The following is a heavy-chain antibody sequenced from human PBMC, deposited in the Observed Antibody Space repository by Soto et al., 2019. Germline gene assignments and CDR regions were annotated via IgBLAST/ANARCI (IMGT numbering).Heavy chain of an antibody. Sequence: KTSETLSLTCAVSGYSISSSNWWGWIRQPPGKGLEWIGYIYYSGSTYYNPSLKSRVTMSVDTSKNQFSLKLSSVTAADTAVYYCASAEYSSSSIYHYGMAFWGQGTTVPVSS. CDR2: IYYSGST. V-gene: IGHV4-28*01. CDR3: ASAEYSSSSIYHYGMAF. J-gene: IGHJ6*02. CDR1: GYSISSSNW. D-gene: IGHD6-6*01.